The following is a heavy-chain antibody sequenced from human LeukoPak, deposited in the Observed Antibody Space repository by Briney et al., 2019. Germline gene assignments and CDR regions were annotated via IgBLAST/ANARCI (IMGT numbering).Heavy chain of an antibody. CDR3: ARRLAAAGTEGPWFDP. V-gene: IGHV4-59*08. Sequence: PSETLSLPCTVSGGSISSYYWSWIRQPPGKGLEWIGYIYYSGSTNYNPSLKSRVTISVDPSKNQFSLKLSSVTAADTAVYYCARRLAAAGTEGPWFDPWGQGTLVTVSS. J-gene: IGHJ5*02. CDR1: GGSISSYY. CDR2: IYYSGST. D-gene: IGHD6-13*01.